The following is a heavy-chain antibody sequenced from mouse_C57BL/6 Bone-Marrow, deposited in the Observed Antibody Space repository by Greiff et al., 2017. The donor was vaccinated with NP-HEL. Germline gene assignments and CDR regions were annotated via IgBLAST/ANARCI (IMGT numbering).Heavy chain of an antibody. CDR1: GYSITSGYY. CDR3: ARGPIYYDYDVGTFAY. D-gene: IGHD2-4*01. J-gene: IGHJ3*01. V-gene: IGHV3-6*01. CDR2: ISYDGSN. Sequence: VQLQQSGPGLVKPSQSLSLTCSVTGYSITSGYYWNWIRQFPGNKLEWMGYISYDGSNNYNPSLKNRISITRDTSKNQFFLKLNSVTTEDTATYYCARGPIYYDYDVGTFAYWGQGTLVTVSA.